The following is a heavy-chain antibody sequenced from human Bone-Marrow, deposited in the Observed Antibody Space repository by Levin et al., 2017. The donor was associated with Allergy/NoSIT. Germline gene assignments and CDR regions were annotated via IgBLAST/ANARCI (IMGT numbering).Heavy chain of an antibody. CDR3: ARGGTVTTPFDP. D-gene: IGHD4-17*01. V-gene: IGHV1-8*01. J-gene: IGHJ5*02. Sequence: ASVKVSCKASGYTFTSYDINWVRQATGQGLEWMGWMNPNSGNTGYAQKFQGRVTMTRNTSISTAYMELSSLRSEDTAVYYCARGGTVTTPFDPWGQGTLVTVSS. CDR2: MNPNSGNT. CDR1: GYTFTSYD.